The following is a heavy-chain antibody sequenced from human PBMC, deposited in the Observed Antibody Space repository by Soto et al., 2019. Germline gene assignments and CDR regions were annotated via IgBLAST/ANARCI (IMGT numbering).Heavy chain of an antibody. Sequence: ASVKVSCKASGYTFTSYGISWVRQAPGQGLEWMGWISAYNGNTNYAQKLQGRVTMTTDTSTSTAYMELRSLRSDDTAVYYCARDQNYYDSSGPGSLDAFDIWGQ. CDR2: ISAYNGNT. CDR1: GYTFTSYG. D-gene: IGHD3-22*01. V-gene: IGHV1-18*04. J-gene: IGHJ3*02. CDR3: ARDQNYYDSSGPGSLDAFDI.